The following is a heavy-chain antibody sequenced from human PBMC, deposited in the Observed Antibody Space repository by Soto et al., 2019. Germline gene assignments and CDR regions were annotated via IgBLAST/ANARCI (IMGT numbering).Heavy chain of an antibody. CDR3: ARSEMTYYYGSGSYYIDY. Sequence: GGSLRLSCAASGFTFSSYSMNWVRQAPGKGLEWVSSISCSTSYIYYADSVKGRFTISRDNAKNSLYLQMNSLRAEDTAVYYCARSEMTYYYGSGSYYIDYWGQGTLVTVSS. CDR1: GFTFSSYS. D-gene: IGHD3-10*01. J-gene: IGHJ4*02. CDR2: ISCSTSYI. V-gene: IGHV3-21*04.